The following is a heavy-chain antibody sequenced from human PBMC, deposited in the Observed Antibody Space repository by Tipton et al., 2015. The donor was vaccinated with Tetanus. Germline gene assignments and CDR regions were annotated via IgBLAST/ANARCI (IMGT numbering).Heavy chain of an antibody. CDR1: GGSMSNYY. CDR3: ARSKFLCVGESLSGFDS. V-gene: IGHV4-59*01. D-gene: IGHD3-10*01. CDR2: VYYTGST. Sequence: TLSLTCTVSGGSMSNYYWSWIRQPPGKGLEWIGYVYYTGSTDYNPSLKSRVTISVNTSKSQFSLRLTSVTAAGTAVYYCARSKFLCVGESLSGFDSWGQGTLVAVS. J-gene: IGHJ4*02.